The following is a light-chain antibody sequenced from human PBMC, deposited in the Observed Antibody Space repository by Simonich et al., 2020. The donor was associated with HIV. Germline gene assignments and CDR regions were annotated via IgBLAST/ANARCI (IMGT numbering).Light chain of an antibody. Sequence: DIVMTQSPDSLAVSLGERATINCKSSQSVLYSSNNKDHLAWYQQKPGQPPKLLIYWASTRESGVPDRFRASGSGTDFTLTISSLQAKDVAVYSCQQYYSTPPTFGQGTKVEIK. CDR1: QSVLYSSNNKDH. J-gene: IGKJ1*01. CDR2: WAS. CDR3: QQYYSTPPT. V-gene: IGKV4-1*01.